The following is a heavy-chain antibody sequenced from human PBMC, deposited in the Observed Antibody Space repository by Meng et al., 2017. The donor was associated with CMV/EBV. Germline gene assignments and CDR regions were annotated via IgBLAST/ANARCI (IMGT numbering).Heavy chain of an antibody. CDR2: IYYSGST. CDR1: CGSISSGDYY. V-gene: IGHV4-30-4*08. Sequence: QGQLAGSGPGPVKPSQTLSLTCTVSCGSISSGDYYWSWIRQPPGKGLGWIGYIYYSGSTYYNPSLKSRVTISVDTSKNQFSLKLSSVTAADTAVYYCARVMGPNRTPYYFDYWGQGTLVTVSS. CDR3: ARVMGPNRTPYYFDY. D-gene: IGHD1-14*01. J-gene: IGHJ4*02.